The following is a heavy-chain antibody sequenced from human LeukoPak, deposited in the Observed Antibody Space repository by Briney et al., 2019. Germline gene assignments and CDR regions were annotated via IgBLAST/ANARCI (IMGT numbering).Heavy chain of an antibody. CDR2: ISGSGGST. V-gene: IGHV3-23*01. CDR1: GFTFSSYA. CDR3: AKDRSCTNDICHGDFDY. D-gene: IGHD2-8*01. J-gene: IGHJ4*02. Sequence: GGSLRLSCAASGFTFSSYAVGWVRQAPGKGLEWVSSISGSGGSTYSADSAKGRFTISRDNSKNTLYLQMNSLRAEDTALYYCAKDRSCTNDICHGDFDYWGQGTLVTVSS.